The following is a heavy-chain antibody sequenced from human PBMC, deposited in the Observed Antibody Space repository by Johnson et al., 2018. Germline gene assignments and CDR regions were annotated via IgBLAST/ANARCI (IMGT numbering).Heavy chain of an antibody. V-gene: IGHV4-59*01. CDR1: GVSISSYS. D-gene: IGHD6-13*01. J-gene: IGHJ3*02. Sequence: QVQLQESGPGLVKPSETLSLICAVSGVSISSYSWSWIRQPPGKGLEWIGYIHYSGRTNYNPSLTRRCTISVDTCRTQSSLKLSSVTAAATAVYYCARDSCAYSSSCQKVAFDIWGQGTMVTVSS. CDR3: ARDSCAYSSSCQKVAFDI. CDR2: IHYSGRT.